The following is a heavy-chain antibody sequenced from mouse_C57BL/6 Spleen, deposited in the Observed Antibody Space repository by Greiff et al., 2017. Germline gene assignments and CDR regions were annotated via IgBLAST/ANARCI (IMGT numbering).Heavy chain of an antibody. V-gene: IGHV1-18*01. CDR2: INPNNGGT. J-gene: IGHJ4*01. CDR1: GYTFTDYN. CDR3: ARSHYGNYLYYAMDY. Sequence: VQLQQSGPELVKPGASVKIPCKASGYTFTDYNMDWVKQSHGKSLEWIGDINPNNGGTIYNQKFKGKATLTVDKSSSTAYMELRSLTSEDTAVYYCARSHYGNYLYYAMDYWGQGTSVTVSS. D-gene: IGHD2-1*01.